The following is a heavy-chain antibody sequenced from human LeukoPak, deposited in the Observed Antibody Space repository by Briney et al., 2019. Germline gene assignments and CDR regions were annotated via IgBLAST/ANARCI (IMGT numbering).Heavy chain of an antibody. D-gene: IGHD3-10*01. CDR3: AKGEGAYYGSGSYHY. CDR1: GFTFSSYA. Sequence: GGSLRLSCAASGFTFSSYAMSWVRQAPGKGLEWVSAISGSGGSTYYADSVKGRFTISRDNSKNTLYLQMNSLRAEDTAVYYCAKGEGAYYGSGSYHYWGQGTLVTVSS. CDR2: ISGSGGST. J-gene: IGHJ4*02. V-gene: IGHV3-23*01.